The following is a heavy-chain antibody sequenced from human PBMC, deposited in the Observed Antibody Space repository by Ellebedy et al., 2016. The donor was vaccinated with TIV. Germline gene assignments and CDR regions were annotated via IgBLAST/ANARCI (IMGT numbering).Heavy chain of an antibody. Sequence: GESLKISCAASGFTLSGHWMHWVRQAPGKGLAWVSRTNGDGTTISYVDSVEGRFTISRDNAKNTVYLQMNSLRVEDTAVYYCTRSADISASFDSWGQGVLVTVSS. J-gene: IGHJ4*02. CDR2: TNGDGTTI. D-gene: IGHD2-21*01. CDR1: GFTLSGHW. CDR3: TRSADISASFDS. V-gene: IGHV3-74*01.